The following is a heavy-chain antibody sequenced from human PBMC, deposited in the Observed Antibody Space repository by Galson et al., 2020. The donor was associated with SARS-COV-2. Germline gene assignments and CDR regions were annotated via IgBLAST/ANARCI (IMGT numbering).Heavy chain of an antibody. CDR2: IYYRGST. D-gene: IGHD3-22*01. CDR3: ARAGYDSSGYYYEKRYCFDY. CDR1: GDSISSGGYY. V-gene: IGHV4-31*03. Sequence: SQTLSLTCTVSGDSISSGGYYWSWSRQHPGKGLEWIGYIYYRGSTYYNPSLKSRVTISVDTSKNQFSLKLSSVTAADTAVYFCARAGYDSSGYYYEKRYCFDYWGQGTLVTVSS. J-gene: IGHJ4*02.